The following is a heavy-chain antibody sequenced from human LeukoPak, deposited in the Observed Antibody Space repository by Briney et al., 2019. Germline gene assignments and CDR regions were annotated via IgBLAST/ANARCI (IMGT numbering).Heavy chain of an antibody. J-gene: IGHJ4*02. V-gene: IGHV4-34*01. D-gene: IGHD3-22*01. CDR2: INHSGST. CDR1: GGSFSGYY. Sequence: SESLSLTFAVDGGSFSGYYCSWIRQPPGKGLGWVGEINHSGSTNNNPSLKSRVTISVDTSNNQSSLKLSSMTAADTAVYYCARGRNQYYYDSSGYLDYWGQGTLVTVSS. CDR3: ARGRNQYYYDSSGYLDY.